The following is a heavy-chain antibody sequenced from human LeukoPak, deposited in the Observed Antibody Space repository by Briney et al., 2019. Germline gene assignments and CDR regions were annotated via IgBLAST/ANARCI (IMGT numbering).Heavy chain of an antibody. D-gene: IGHD6-19*01. CDR2: ISGSGGST. V-gene: IGHV3-23*01. CDR1: GFTFSSYA. Sequence: GGSLRLSCAASGFTFSSYAMSWVRQAPGKGLEWVSAISGSGGSTYYADSVKGRFTIPRDNSKNTLYLQMNSLRAEDTAVYYCAKRGSGWYIFDYWGQGTLVTVSS. J-gene: IGHJ4*02. CDR3: AKRGSGWYIFDY.